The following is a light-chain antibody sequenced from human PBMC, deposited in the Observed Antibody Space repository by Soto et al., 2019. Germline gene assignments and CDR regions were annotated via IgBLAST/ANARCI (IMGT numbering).Light chain of an antibody. V-gene: IGKV3-11*01. Sequence: EIVLTQSPATLSLSPGERATLSCRASQSVSSYLSWYQPKPGQAPRLLIYVASNRATGLPARFSGSGSGTDFTLPISSLEPEDFAVYYCQQRSNWPPTFGKGTKVQIK. CDR2: VAS. CDR3: QQRSNWPPT. CDR1: QSVSSY. J-gene: IGKJ1*01.